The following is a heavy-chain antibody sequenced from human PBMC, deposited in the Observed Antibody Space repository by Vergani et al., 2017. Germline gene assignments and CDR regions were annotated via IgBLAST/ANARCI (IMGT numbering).Heavy chain of an antibody. J-gene: IGHJ3*02. CDR3: ARQRYCSSTSCIDAFDI. CDR1: GYSFTSYW. CDR2: IYPGDSDT. Sequence: VQLVQSGAEVKKPGESLKISCKGSGYSFTSYWIGWVRQMPGKGLEWMGIIYPGDSDTRYSPSFQGQVTISADKSISTAYLQWSSLKASDTAMYYCARQRYCSSTSCIDAFDIWGQGTMVTVSS. V-gene: IGHV5-51*01. D-gene: IGHD2-2*01.